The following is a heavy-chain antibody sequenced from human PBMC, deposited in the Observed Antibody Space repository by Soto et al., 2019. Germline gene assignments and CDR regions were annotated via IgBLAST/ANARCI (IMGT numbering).Heavy chain of an antibody. Sequence: QVQLVESGGGVVQPGRSLRLSCAASGFTFSSYAMHWVRQAPGKGLEWVAVISYDGSNKYYAYSVKGRFTISRDNFKITLYLQMNSLRAEDTAVYYCARDYYRFNSGYGFSMDVWGQGTTVTVSS. CDR1: GFTFSSYA. V-gene: IGHV3-30-3*01. J-gene: IGHJ6*02. D-gene: IGHD5-12*01. CDR2: ISYDGSNK. CDR3: ARDYYRFNSGYGFSMDV.